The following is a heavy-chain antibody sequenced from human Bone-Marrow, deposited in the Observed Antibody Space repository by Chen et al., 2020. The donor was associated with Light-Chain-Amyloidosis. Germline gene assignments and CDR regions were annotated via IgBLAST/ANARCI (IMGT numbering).Heavy chain of an antibody. V-gene: IGHV3-74*01. CDR1: GFTFNDYW. CDR3: TRGDCTSTSCFLDF. J-gene: IGHJ4*02. CDR2: IKSDGSAT. D-gene: IGHD2-2*01. Sequence: PGGSLRLSCAASGFTFNDYWMHWVRQVPGKGLVWVARIKSDGSATNYADSVKGRFTVSRDNAKNTLYLQMXSLRAEDTAVYYCTRGDCTSTSCFLDFWGQGTLVTVSS.